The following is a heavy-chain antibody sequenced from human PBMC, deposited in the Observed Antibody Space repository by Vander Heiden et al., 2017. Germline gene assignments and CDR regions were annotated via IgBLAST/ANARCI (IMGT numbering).Heavy chain of an antibody. Sequence: EFRWLEPGEGRVGPGGSLSFSCAASGFTFNSYYMNWVRQAPGKGLEWVSSISSRSRDNYYADSVKGRFTVSRDNAKNSLYLQMNSLTVEDTALYYCARASPYSPPAYWGQGTLVIVSP. CDR2: ISSRSRDN. CDR3: ARASPYSPPAY. CDR1: GFTFNSYY. J-gene: IGHJ4*02. D-gene: IGHD2-2*02. V-gene: IGHV3-21*06.